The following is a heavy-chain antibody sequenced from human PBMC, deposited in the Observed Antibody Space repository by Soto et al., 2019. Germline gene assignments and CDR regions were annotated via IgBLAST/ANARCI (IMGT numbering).Heavy chain of an antibody. Sequence: PSSTXSLTGSISVCMVCSNSSSLNWIRQSPSRGLDWLGRTYYRSKWYNDYAVSVKSRITINPDTYNNQFSLQLNSVTTEDTAVYPCAPDSPYYDSSRMTAENCFETCGQRPLV. CDR2: TYYRSKWYN. J-gene: IGHJ5*02. D-gene: IGHD3-22*01. V-gene: IGHV6-1*01. CDR1: VCMVCSNSSS. CDR3: APDSPYYDSSRMTAENCFET.